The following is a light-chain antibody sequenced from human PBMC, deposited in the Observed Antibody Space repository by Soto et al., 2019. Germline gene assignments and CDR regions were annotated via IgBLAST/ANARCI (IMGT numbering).Light chain of an antibody. CDR1: QSLLHSNGYNY. J-gene: IGKJ1*01. V-gene: IGKV2-28*01. Sequence: DIVMTQSPLSLPVTPGEPASISCRSSQSLLHSNGYNYLDWYLQKPGQSPQLLIYLGSNRASGVPDRFSGSGSRTDFTLKISRVEAEDVGVYYCMHPLQSRTLGQGTKVDTK. CDR2: LGS. CDR3: MHPLQSRT.